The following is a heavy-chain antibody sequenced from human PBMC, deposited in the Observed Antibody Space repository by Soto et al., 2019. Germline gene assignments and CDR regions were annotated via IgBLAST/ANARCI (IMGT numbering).Heavy chain of an antibody. D-gene: IGHD6-19*01. J-gene: IGHJ4*02. V-gene: IGHV3-30*18. CDR3: AKAGQWLVSGGFHFDY. CDR2: ISYDGSNK. Sequence: QVQLVESGGGVVQPGRSLRLSCAASGFTFSSYGMHWVRQAPGKGLEWVAVISYDGSNKYYADSVKGRFTISRDNSKNXLYVQMNSLRAEDTAVYYCAKAGQWLVSGGFHFDYWGQGTLVTVSS. CDR1: GFTFSSYG.